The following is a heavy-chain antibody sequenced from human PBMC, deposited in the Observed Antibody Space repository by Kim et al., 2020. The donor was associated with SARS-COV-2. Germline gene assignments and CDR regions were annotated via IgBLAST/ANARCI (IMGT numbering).Heavy chain of an antibody. CDR2: IYHSGST. D-gene: IGHD2-2*01. Sequence: SETLSLTSAVSGGSISSSNWWSWVRQPPGKGLEWIGEIYHSGSTNYNPSLKSRVTISVDKSKNQFSLKLSSVTAADTAVYYCARDIGDIVVVPAAQYYYYYYMDVWGKGTTVTVSS. CDR1: GGSISSSNW. V-gene: IGHV4-4*02. J-gene: IGHJ6*03. CDR3: ARDIGDIVVVPAAQYYYYYYMDV.